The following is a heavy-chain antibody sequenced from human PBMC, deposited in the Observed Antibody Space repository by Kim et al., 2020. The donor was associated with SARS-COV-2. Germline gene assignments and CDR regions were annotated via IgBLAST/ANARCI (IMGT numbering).Heavy chain of an antibody. D-gene: IGHD3-9*01. J-gene: IGHJ4*02. CDR2: IYSCGSDT. Sequence: GGSLRLSCAASGFTFSNYAMSWVRQAPGKGLEWVSIIYSCGSDTFYADSVKGRFTISRDDSKNILYLQMNSLRAEDTAVYYCARRYDYGDYWGQGTLVTVSS. CDR3: ARRYDYGDY. V-gene: IGHV3-23*03. CDR1: GFTFSNYA.